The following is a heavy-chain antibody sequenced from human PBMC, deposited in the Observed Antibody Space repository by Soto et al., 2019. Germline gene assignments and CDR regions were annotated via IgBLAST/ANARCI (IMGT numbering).Heavy chain of an antibody. D-gene: IGHD3-3*01. CDR1: GFTFSSYG. V-gene: IGHV3-33*01. J-gene: IGHJ4*02. CDR2: IWYDGSNK. CDR3: ARGATEYYDFWSGYYAFDY. Sequence: PGGSLRLSCAASGFTFSSYGMHWVRQAPGKGLEWVAVIWYDGSNKYYADSVKGRFTISRDNSKNTLYLQMNSLRAEDTAVYYCARGATEYYDFWSGYYAFDYWAQGTLVTVSS.